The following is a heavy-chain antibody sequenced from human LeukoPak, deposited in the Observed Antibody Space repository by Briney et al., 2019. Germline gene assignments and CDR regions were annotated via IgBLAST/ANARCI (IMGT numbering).Heavy chain of an antibody. J-gene: IGHJ4*02. D-gene: IGHD3-22*01. Sequence: SETLSLTCAVSGGSISSSNWWSWVRQPPGKGLEWIGEIYHSGSTNYNPSLKSRVTISVDKSKNQFSLKLSSVTAADTAVYYCAKGGGSGYRPVQFTFDYWGQGTLVTVSS. CDR3: AKGGGSGYRPVQFTFDY. CDR2: IYHSGST. CDR1: GGSISSSNW. V-gene: IGHV4-4*02.